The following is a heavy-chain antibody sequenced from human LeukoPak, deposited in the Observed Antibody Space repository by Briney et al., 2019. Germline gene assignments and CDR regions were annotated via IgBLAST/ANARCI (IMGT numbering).Heavy chain of an antibody. D-gene: IGHD5-12*01. Sequence: ASVKVSCKTSGYTFSSYGYSWVRQAPGQGLEWMGWVSPYNGNTRYQEKFQGRVTMTTDTCASTVYMELRSLRSDDTAVYYCARETRYIVTSKYNASDIWGQGTMVTVSS. CDR3: ARETRYIVTSKYNASDI. CDR2: VSPYNGNT. V-gene: IGHV1-18*01. J-gene: IGHJ3*02. CDR1: GYTFSSYG.